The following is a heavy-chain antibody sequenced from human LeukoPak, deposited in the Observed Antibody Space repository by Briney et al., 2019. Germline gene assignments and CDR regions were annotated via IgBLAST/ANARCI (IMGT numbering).Heavy chain of an antibody. J-gene: IGHJ4*02. V-gene: IGHV4-59*08. CDR1: GGSISSYY. CDR3: AKATRSGYASN. D-gene: IGHD3-22*01. CDR2: IYYSGST. Sequence: SETLSLTCTVSGGSISSYYWSWIRQPPGKGLEWIGYIYYSGSTNYNPSLKSRVTISLDTSKNQISLKLSSVTAADTALYYCAKATRSGYASNWGQGTLVTVSS.